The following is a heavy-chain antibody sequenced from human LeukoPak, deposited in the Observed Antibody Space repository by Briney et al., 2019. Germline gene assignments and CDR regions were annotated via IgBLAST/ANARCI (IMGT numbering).Heavy chain of an antibody. Sequence: PGGSLRLSCAASGFTFSNYWMSWVRQAPGKGLEWVADIKHAGSEKYYADSVRVRCTISRDNDHNSLFLQINSLRVEYTAVYYCARDLGWLDYWGPGTLVTVSS. J-gene: IGHJ4*02. CDR1: GFTFSNYW. D-gene: IGHD6-19*01. V-gene: IGHV3-7*01. CDR2: IKHAGSEK. CDR3: ARDLGWLDY.